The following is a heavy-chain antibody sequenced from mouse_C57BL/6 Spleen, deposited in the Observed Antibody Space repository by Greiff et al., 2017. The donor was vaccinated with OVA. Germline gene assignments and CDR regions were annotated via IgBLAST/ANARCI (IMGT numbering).Heavy chain of an antibody. V-gene: IGHV1-82*01. CDR3: ASNLAWFAY. D-gene: IGHD1-3*01. CDR2: IYPGDGDT. CDR1: GYAFSSSW. Sequence: VQLQQSGPELVKPGASVKISCKASGYAFSSSWMNWVKQRPGKGLEWIGRIYPGDGDTNYNGKFKGKATLTADKSSSTAYMRLSSLTSEDSAVYFCASNLAWFAYWGQGTLVTVSA. J-gene: IGHJ3*01.